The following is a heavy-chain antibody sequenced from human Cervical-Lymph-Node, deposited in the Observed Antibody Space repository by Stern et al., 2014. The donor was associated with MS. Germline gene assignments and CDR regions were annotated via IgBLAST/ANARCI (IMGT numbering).Heavy chain of an antibody. J-gene: IGHJ4*02. CDR2: ISYYGRNK. CDR3: ILATIIRDY. Sequence: VQLVESGGGVVQPWRTLRLTCAASGFTFSSYGMYWVRQAPGTGLEWVTIISYYGRNKCYADSVKCRFTISRDNSKNKLYLQMNSLRTDDTAVYYCILATIIRDYWGQGTLVTVSS. D-gene: IGHD5-12*01. V-gene: IGHV3-30*03. CDR1: GFTFSSYG.